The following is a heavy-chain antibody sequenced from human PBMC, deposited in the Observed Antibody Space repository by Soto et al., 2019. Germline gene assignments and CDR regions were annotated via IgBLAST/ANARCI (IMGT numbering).Heavy chain of an antibody. CDR2: IYYSGST. J-gene: IGHJ5*02. CDR1: GGSISSGGYY. CDR3: AREVLGREGVPAANTHWFDP. D-gene: IGHD2-2*01. Sequence: SETLSLTCTVSGGSISSGGYYWSWIRQHPGKGLEWIGYIYYSGSTYYNPSLKSRVTISVDTSKNQFSLKLSSVTAADTAVYYCAREVLGREGVPAANTHWFDPWGQGTLVTVSS. V-gene: IGHV4-31*03.